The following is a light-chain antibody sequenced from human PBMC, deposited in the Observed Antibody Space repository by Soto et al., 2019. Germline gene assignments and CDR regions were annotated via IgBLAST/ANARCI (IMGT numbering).Light chain of an antibody. CDR2: DAF. V-gene: IGKV3-11*01. CDR3: QQRSNGPRGT. CDR1: KSVSTY. Sequence: EIVWTQSPATLSLSPGETATLSCRASKSVSTYLAWYQQQPGQAPRLLIFDAFNRATGIPARFIGSGSGTDFTRTISSLEPEDLAVDYCQQRSNGPRGTFGGGTKVEI. J-gene: IGKJ4*01.